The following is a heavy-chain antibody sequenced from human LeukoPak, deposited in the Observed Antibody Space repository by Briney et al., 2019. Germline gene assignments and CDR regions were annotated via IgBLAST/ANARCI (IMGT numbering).Heavy chain of an antibody. CDR3: ARGEVSSWFDYFQH. CDR2: IYPDDSQT. CDR1: GYYFNNYW. J-gene: IGHJ1*01. D-gene: IGHD6-13*01. V-gene: IGHV5-51*01. Sequence: GESLKISCKGSGYYFNNYWITWVRQMPGKGLEWMGIIYPDDSQTRYSPSFQGQVTISADKSIRTAYLQWRGLKASDTAMYYCARGEVSSWFDYFQHWGQGTLVTVSS.